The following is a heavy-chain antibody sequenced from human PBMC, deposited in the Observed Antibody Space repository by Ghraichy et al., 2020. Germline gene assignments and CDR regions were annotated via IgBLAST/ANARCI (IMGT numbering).Heavy chain of an antibody. CDR3: ARALHRGVVVTAIHAHDY. D-gene: IGHD2-21*02. CDR2: ISAYNGNT. V-gene: IGHV1-18*01. Sequence: ASVKVSCKASGYTFTSYGISWVRQAPGQGLEWMGWISAYNGNTNYAQKLQGRVTMTTDTSTSTAYMELRSLRSDDTAVYYCARALHRGVVVTAIHAHDYWGQGTLVTVSS. CDR1: GYTFTSYG. J-gene: IGHJ4*02.